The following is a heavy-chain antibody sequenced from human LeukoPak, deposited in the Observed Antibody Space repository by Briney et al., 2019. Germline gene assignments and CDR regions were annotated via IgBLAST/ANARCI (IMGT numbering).Heavy chain of an antibody. CDR2: IKQDGSEK. D-gene: IGHD2-15*01. CDR1: GFTFSNYW. CDR3: ARDRWELLSNSYHYCGLDV. Sequence: PGGSLRLSCAASGFTFSNYWMSWVRQAPGKGLEWVANIKQDGSEKCYVDSVKGRLTISRDNAKNSLYLQMNSLRAEDTAVYYCARDRWELLSNSYHYCGLDVWGQGTTVTVSS. J-gene: IGHJ6*02. V-gene: IGHV3-7*01.